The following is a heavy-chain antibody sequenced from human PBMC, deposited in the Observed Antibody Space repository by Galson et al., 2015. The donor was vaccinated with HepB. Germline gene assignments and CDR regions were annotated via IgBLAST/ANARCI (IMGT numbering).Heavy chain of an antibody. V-gene: IGHV3-23*01. CDR3: AKGGHLGDWTVDAFDI. Sequence: SLRLSCAASGFTFNNYAMTWVRQAPGKGLEYFSSISGTGENTYSADSVKGRFTISRDTSKNTLYLQMNFLRAEDTAVYYCAKGGHLGDWTVDAFDIWGQGTMVTVSS. CDR2: ISGTGENT. J-gene: IGHJ3*02. D-gene: IGHD2-21*02. CDR1: GFTFNNYA.